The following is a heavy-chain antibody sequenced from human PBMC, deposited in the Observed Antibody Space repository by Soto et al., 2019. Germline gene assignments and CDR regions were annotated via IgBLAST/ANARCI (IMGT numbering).Heavy chain of an antibody. D-gene: IGHD2-21*02. CDR1: GYTFTAYG. CDR3: ARGRAYCGGDCYLLDY. Sequence: GASVKVSCKASGYTFTAYGFNRVRQAPGQGLEWMGWISAYTGNTNYAQNLQGRVTMTTDTSTRTAYMELRGLRSDDTAVYYCARGRAYCGGDCYLLDYWGQGTPVTVSS. V-gene: IGHV1-18*01. J-gene: IGHJ4*02. CDR2: ISAYTGNT.